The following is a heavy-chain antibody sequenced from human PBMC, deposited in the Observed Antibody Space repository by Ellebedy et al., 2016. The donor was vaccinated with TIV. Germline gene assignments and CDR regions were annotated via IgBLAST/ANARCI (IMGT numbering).Heavy chain of an antibody. V-gene: IGHV4-59*12. D-gene: IGHD1-14*01. Sequence: SETLSLTCTVSGGSINTYYWTWIRQPPGKGLEVIGYISSSGRTNYHPSLKSRVTISVDSSKNQFSLRLSSVTAADTAVYYCARDDTGINHANAFDIWGQGTLVTVSS. J-gene: IGHJ3*02. CDR3: ARDDTGINHANAFDI. CDR1: GGSINTYY. CDR2: ISSSGRT.